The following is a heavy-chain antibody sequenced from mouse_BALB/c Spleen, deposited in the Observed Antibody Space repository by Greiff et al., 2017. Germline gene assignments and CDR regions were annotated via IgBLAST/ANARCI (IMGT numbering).Heavy chain of an antibody. V-gene: IGHV1-7*01. CDR3: ARQDWEPRFDY. CDR1: GYTFTSYW. D-gene: IGHD4-1*01. J-gene: IGHJ2*01. CDR2: INPSTGYT. Sequence: QVQLQQSGAELAKPGASVKMSCKASGYTFTSYWMHWVKQRPGQGLEWIGYINPSTGYTEYNQKFKDKATLTADKSSSTAYMQLSSLTSEDSAVYYCARQDWEPRFDYWGQGTTLTVSS.